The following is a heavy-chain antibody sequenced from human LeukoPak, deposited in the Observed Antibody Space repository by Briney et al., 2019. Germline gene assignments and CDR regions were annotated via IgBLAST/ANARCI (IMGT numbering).Heavy chain of an antibody. J-gene: IGHJ4*02. CDR1: GGSFSGYY. CDR3: ARDVFGCSGGSCYSRGSTSFDY. CDR2: INHSGST. D-gene: IGHD2-15*01. V-gene: IGHV4-34*01. Sequence: SETLFLTCAVYGGSFSGYYWSWIRQPPGKGLEWIGEINHSGSTNYNPSLKSRVTISVDTSKNQFSLKLSSVTAADTAVYYCARDVFGCSGGSCYSRGSTSFDYWGQGTLVTVSS.